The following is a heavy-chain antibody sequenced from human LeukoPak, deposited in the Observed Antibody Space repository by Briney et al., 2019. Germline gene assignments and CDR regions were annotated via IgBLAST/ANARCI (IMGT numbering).Heavy chain of an antibody. CDR1: GGTFSSYT. Sequence: SVKVSCKASGGTFSSYTISWVRQAPGQGLEWMGRIIPILGIANYAQKFQGRVTITADKSTCTAYMELSSLRSEDTAVYYCARAPTGDPLLDYWGQGTLVTVSS. V-gene: IGHV1-69*02. CDR2: IIPILGIA. J-gene: IGHJ4*02. CDR3: ARAPTGDPLLDY.